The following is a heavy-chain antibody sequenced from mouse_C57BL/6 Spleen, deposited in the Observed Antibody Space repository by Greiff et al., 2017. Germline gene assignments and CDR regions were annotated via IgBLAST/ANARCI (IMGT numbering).Heavy chain of an antibody. J-gene: IGHJ3*01. CDR1: GFTFSDYG. CDR3: ARLDYGYDDGAWFAY. D-gene: IGHD2-2*01. Sequence: EVQRVESGGGLVKPGGSLKLSCAASGFTFSDYGMHWVRQAPEKGLEWVAYISSGSSTIYYADTVKGRFTISRDNAKNTLFLQMTSLRSEDTAMYYCARLDYGYDDGAWFAYWGQGTLVTVSA. V-gene: IGHV5-17*01. CDR2: ISSGSSTI.